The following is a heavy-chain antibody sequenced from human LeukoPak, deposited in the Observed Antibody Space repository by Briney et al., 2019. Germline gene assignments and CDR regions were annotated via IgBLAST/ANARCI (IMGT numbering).Heavy chain of an antibody. CDR2: ISHTGST. J-gene: IGHJ4*02. CDR3: AREVDVGRVQVWEYFDS. CDR1: GGSISSLY. D-gene: IGHD1-1*01. Sequence: PSETLSLTCTVSGGSISSLYWSWIRQPPGKGLEWIGYISHTGSTNYNPSLKSRVTMSVDTSKNQFSLKLSSVTAADTAVYFCAREVDVGRVQVWEYFDSWGQGTLVTVSS. V-gene: IGHV4-59*11.